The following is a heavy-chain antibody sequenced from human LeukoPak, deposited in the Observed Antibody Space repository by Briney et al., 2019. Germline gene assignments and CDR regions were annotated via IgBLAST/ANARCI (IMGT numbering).Heavy chain of an antibody. CDR2: ISGSGTNT. D-gene: IGHD3-16*01. CDR1: GFTFSSYA. V-gene: IGHV3-23*01. Sequence: PGGSLRLSCAASGFTFSSYAMNWVRQAPGKGLEWVSGISGSGTNTDYIDSVKGRFTIFRDNSKNTLYLQMNSLRAEDTAIYYCAKELSSWGPSSDAFDIWGQGTMVTVSS. J-gene: IGHJ3*02. CDR3: AKELSSWGPSSDAFDI.